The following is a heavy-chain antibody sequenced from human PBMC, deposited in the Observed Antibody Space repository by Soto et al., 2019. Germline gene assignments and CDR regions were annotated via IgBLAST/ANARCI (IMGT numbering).Heavy chain of an antibody. J-gene: IGHJ4*02. V-gene: IGHV3-9*01. CDR2: ISWNSGAK. CDR3: AKAPYAGYFYYFDS. D-gene: IGHD5-12*01. CDR1: GVAFGDSA. Sequence: EVQLVESGGDWVQPGRSLRLSCAGSGVAFGDSAMHWVRQAPGKGLEWVAGISWNSGAKGYADSVKGRFTISRDNAKKSLYLQMNTLRPEDTALYYCAKAPYAGYFYYFDSWGQGTLVTVSS.